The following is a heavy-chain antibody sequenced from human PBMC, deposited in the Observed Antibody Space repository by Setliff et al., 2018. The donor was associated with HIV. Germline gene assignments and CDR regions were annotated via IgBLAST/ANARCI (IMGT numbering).Heavy chain of an antibody. D-gene: IGHD3-22*01. J-gene: IGHJ3*02. CDR1: GYTFTSYA. Sequence: ASVKVSCKASGYTFTSYAMHWVRQAPGQRLEWMGWINAGNGNTKYSQKFQGRVTITRDTSISTAYMELSSLRSEDTATYYCAKDSNPGHMIVVAYDAFDIWGQGTMVT. V-gene: IGHV1-3*01. CDR3: AKDSNPGHMIVVAYDAFDI. CDR2: INAGNGNT.